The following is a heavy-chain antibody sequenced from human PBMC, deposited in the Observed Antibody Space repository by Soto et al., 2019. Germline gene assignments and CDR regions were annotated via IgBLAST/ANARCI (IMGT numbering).Heavy chain of an antibody. CDR1: EFTFSSYA. CDR3: AKGMEINAYGAPDC. Sequence: XVSLRLSCAASEFTFSSYAMSWVRQAPGKGLEWVSSISGSGYTTYYADSVKGRFTISRDNSKTTLSLQMNSLRAEDTSVYYCAKGMEINAYGAPDCWGQGTLVAVSS. D-gene: IGHD4-17*01. CDR2: ISGSGYTT. V-gene: IGHV3-23*01. J-gene: IGHJ4*02.